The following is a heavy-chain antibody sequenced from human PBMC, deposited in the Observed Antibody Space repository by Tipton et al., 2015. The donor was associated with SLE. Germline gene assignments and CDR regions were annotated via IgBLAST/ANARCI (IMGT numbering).Heavy chain of an antibody. Sequence: TLSLTCTVSGGSISSSSYYWGWIRQPPGKGLEWIGSIYYSGSTYYNPSLKSRVTISVDTSKNQFSLKLSSVTAADTAVYYCARASRHFMEYSSSWFFDYWGQGTLVTVSS. CDR3: ARASRHFMEYSSSWFFDY. CDR2: IYYSGST. CDR1: GGSISSSSYY. D-gene: IGHD6-13*01. V-gene: IGHV4-39*07. J-gene: IGHJ4*02.